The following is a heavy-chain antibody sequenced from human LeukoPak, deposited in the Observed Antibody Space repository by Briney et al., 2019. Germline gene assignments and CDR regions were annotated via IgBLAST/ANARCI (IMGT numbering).Heavy chain of an antibody. CDR3: ARDGYSNWYYFDH. CDR2: IYYSGST. V-gene: IGHV4-59*11. J-gene: IGHJ4*02. CDR1: GGSISSHY. D-gene: IGHD4-11*01. Sequence: PSETLSLTCAVYGGSISSHYWSWIRQPPGRGLEWIGQIYYSGSTKYNPSLKSRVTISVDRSKNQFSLKLSSATAADAAVYYCARDGYSNWYYFDHWGQGALVTVS.